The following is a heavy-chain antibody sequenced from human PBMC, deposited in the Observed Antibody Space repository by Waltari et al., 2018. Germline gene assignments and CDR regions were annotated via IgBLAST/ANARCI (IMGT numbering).Heavy chain of an antibody. CDR1: GYTFTSYG. D-gene: IGHD6-25*01. CDR2: ISAYNGNT. V-gene: IGHV1-18*01. CDR3: AIGTGATMDFSPSDWYFDL. Sequence: QVQLVQSGAEVKKPGASVKVSCKASGYTFTSYGISWVRQAPGQGLEWMGWISAYNGNTNYAQKLQGRVTMTTDTSTSTAYMELRSLRSDDTAVYYCAIGTGATMDFSPSDWYFDLWGRGTLVTVSS. J-gene: IGHJ2*01.